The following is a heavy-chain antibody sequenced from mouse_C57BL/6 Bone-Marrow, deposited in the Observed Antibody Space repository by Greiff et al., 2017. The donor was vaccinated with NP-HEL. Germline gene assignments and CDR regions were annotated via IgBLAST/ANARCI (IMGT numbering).Heavy chain of an antibody. CDR1: GYTFTSYW. CDR3: ARGGVTTGVYYAMDY. D-gene: IGHD2-1*01. J-gene: IGHJ4*01. V-gene: IGHV1-50*01. CDR2: IDPSDSYT. Sequence: QVQLKQPGAELVKPGASVKLSCKASGYTFTSYWMQWVKQRPGQGLEWIGEIDPSDSYTNYNQKFKGKATLTVDTSSSTAYMQLSSLTSEDSAVYYCARGGVTTGVYYAMDYWGQGTSVTVSS.